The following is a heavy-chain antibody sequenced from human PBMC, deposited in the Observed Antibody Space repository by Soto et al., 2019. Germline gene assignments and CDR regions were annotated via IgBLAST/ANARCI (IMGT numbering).Heavy chain of an antibody. CDR3: ARSQGSSTSLEIYYYYYYGMDV. CDR2: IIPIPGTA. D-gene: IGHD2-2*01. Sequence: QVQLVQSGAEVKKPGSSVKVSCKASGGTFSSYAISWVRQAPGQGLEWMGGIIPIPGTANYAQKFQGRVTITADESTSTGYMELSSLRSEDTAVYYCARSQGSSTSLEIYYYYYYGMDVWGKGTTVTVSS. J-gene: IGHJ6*04. V-gene: IGHV1-69*01. CDR1: GGTFSSYA.